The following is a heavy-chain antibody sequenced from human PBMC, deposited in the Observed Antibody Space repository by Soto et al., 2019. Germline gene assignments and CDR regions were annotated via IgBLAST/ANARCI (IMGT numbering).Heavy chain of an antibody. D-gene: IGHD4-17*01. CDR3: ARGWGDYVGGYEDY. V-gene: IGHV5-51*01. CDR2: IFPRDSDI. J-gene: IGHJ4*02. CDR1: GYSFNHYW. Sequence: EVQLVQSGAEVKKPGESLKISCKGSGYSFNHYWIGWVRQMPGKGLEWVGTIFPRDSDIKYSPSFQGLVTISADKSISTAYLQWNSLKASDTAMYYCARGWGDYVGGYEDYWGQGTLVTVSS.